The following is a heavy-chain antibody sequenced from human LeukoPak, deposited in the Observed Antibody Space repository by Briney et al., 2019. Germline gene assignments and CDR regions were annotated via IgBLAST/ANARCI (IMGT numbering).Heavy chain of an antibody. CDR2: INQDGSEK. CDR1: GITFSSYW. D-gene: IGHD5-24*01. CDR3: ARGDGYNYHFDY. V-gene: IGHV3-7*05. J-gene: IGHJ4*02. Sequence: GGSLRLSCAASGITFSSYWVSWVRQGPRKGLEWVANINQDGSEKNCVDSVKGRFTISRDNAKNSLYLQMNSLRAEDTAVYYCARGDGYNYHFDYWGQGALVTVSS.